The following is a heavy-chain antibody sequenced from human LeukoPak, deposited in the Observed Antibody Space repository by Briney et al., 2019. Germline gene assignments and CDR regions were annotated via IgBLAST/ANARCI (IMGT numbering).Heavy chain of an antibody. V-gene: IGHV3-9*01. D-gene: IGHD3-22*01. CDR1: GFTFDDYA. Sequence: PGGSLRLSCAASGFTFDDYAMHWVRQAPGKGLEWVSGISWNSGSIGYADSVKGRFTISRDNAKNSLYLQMNSLRAEDTALYYCAKGETQYYYDSSGPDYWGQGTLVTVSS. CDR3: AKGETQYYYDSSGPDY. CDR2: ISWNSGSI. J-gene: IGHJ4*02.